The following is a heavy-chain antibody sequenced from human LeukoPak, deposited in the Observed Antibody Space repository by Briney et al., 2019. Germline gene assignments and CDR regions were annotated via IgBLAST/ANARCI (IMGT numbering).Heavy chain of an antibody. V-gene: IGHV3-23*01. Sequence: GGSLRLSCAASGFTFSNYAMIWVRQAPEKGLEWVSAITGSGGGTYYADSVKGRFTISRDNSKNTLYLQMNGLRADGTAVYYCAKDPNGDFIGAFDFWGQGTMVTVS. CDR1: GFTFSNYA. D-gene: IGHD4-17*01. J-gene: IGHJ3*01. CDR2: ITGSGGGT. CDR3: AKDPNGDFIGAFDF.